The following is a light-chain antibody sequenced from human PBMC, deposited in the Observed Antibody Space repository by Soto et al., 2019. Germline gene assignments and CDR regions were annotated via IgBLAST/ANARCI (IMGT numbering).Light chain of an antibody. CDR1: QNISSN. CDR2: GAS. J-gene: IGKJ1*01. V-gene: IGKV3-15*01. Sequence: EIVMTQSPATLSVSPGERATLSCRASQNISSNLAWYQQKPGQAPRVLIDGASTRATGIPARFSGSGSGTEFPLTISSRQSEDFAVYYCQQYNNLLWTFGQGTKVEIK. CDR3: QQYNNLLWT.